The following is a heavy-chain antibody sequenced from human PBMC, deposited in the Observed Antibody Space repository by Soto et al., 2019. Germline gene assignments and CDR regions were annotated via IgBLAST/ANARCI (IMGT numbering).Heavy chain of an antibody. D-gene: IGHD6-6*01. CDR2: ISSTGSYA. V-gene: IGHV3-11*06. Sequence: RQAPGKGLEWVSYISSTGSYAKYADSVKGRFTISRDNAKNSLYLQMNSLRAEDTAVYYCARDSSITPRPLDYWGQGTPVTVSS. J-gene: IGHJ4*02. CDR3: ARDSSITPRPLDY.